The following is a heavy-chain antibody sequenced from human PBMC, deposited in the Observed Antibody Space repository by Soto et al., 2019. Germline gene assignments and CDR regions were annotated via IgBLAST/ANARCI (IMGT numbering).Heavy chain of an antibody. CDR2: ISSSGSTI. CDR3: ARDGYNNWFDP. CDR1: GFTFSSYE. J-gene: IGHJ5*02. Sequence: GGSLRLSCAASGFTFSSYEMNWVRQAPGKGLEWVSYISSSGSTIDYADSVKGRFTISRDNAKNSLYLQMNSLRADDTAVYYCARDGYNNWFDPWGQGTLVTVSS. V-gene: IGHV3-48*03. D-gene: IGHD5-12*01.